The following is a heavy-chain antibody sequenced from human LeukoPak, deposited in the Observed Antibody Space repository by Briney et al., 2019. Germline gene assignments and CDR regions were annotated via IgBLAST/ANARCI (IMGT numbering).Heavy chain of an antibody. J-gene: IGHJ6*02. Sequence: ASVKVSCKASGGTFSSYAISWVRQATGQGLEWMGWMNPNSGNTGYAQKFQGRVTMTRNTSISTAYMELSSLRSEDTAVYYCASSDIVVVPAAIPNNYYYYGMDVWGQGTTVTVSS. CDR2: MNPNSGNT. CDR1: GGTFSSYA. CDR3: ASSDIVVVPAAIPNNYYYYGMDV. D-gene: IGHD2-2*01. V-gene: IGHV1-8*02.